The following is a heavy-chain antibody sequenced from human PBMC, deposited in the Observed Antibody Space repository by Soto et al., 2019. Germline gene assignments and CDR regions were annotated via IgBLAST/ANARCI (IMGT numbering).Heavy chain of an antibody. J-gene: IGHJ4*02. Sequence: QLQLQESGPGLVKPSETLSLTCTVSGDSGGFISSSSYHWGWIRQPPGKGLEWIGNIYYSGSTSYIPSIRSRVTISGGTSKNQFSLRRTSVTAADTAVYYCARHPPYGPLDYWGQGTLVTVSS. CDR1: GDSGGFISSSSYH. D-gene: IGHD4-17*01. CDR2: IYYSGST. CDR3: ARHPPYGPLDY. V-gene: IGHV4-39*01.